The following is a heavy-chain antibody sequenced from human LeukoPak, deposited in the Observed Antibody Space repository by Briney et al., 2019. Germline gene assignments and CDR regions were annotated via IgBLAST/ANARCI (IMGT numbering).Heavy chain of an antibody. CDR2: ISGSGGST. CDR3: AKDLGRGYYGSGLDY. J-gene: IGHJ4*02. V-gene: IGHV3-23*01. Sequence: PGGSLRLSCAASGFTFSRYAMSWVRQAPGKGLEWVSAISGSGGSTYYADSVKGRFTISRDNSKDTLYLQMNSLRAEDTAVYYCAKDLGRGYYGSGLDYWGQGTLVTVSS. D-gene: IGHD3-10*01. CDR1: GFTFSRYA.